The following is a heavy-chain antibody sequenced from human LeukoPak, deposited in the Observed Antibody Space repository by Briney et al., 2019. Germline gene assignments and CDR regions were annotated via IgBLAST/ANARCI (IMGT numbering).Heavy chain of an antibody. J-gene: IGHJ4*02. Sequence: PSETLSLTCTVSGGSISSSSYYWGWIRQPPGKGLEWIGSIYYSGSTYYNPSLKSRATISVDTSKNQFSLKLSSVTAADTAVYYCAKHPNYYDSSGFSPDYWGQGTLVTVSS. CDR3: AKHPNYYDSSGFSPDY. D-gene: IGHD3-22*01. V-gene: IGHV4-39*01. CDR2: IYYSGST. CDR1: GGSISSSSYY.